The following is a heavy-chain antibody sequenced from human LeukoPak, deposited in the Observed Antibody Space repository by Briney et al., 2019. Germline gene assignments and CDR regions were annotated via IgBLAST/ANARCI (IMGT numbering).Heavy chain of an antibody. D-gene: IGHD3-10*01. V-gene: IGHV3-23*01. J-gene: IGHJ4*02. CDR3: ATANPTPRGINFDF. CDR2: INGGDYST. CDR1: GFTFSSSA. Sequence: GGSLRLSCAASGFTFSSSAMSWVRQAPGEGLQWLSSINGGDYSTYYADSVKGRFTISRDSSKNVLYLQMNSLTTDDTAIYYCATANPTPRGINFDFWGQGTLVTVPS.